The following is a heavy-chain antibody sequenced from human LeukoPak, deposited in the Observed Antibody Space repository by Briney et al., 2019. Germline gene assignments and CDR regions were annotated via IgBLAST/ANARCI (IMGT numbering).Heavy chain of an antibody. CDR2: TYYSGST. CDR1: GGSISSYY. J-gene: IGHJ4*02. D-gene: IGHD6-13*01. Sequence: SETLSLTCTVSGGSISSYYWSWIRQPPGKGLEWIGYTYYSGSTNYNPSLKSRVTISVDTSKNQFSLKLSSVTAADTAVYYCARAYSSSWYYFEYWGQGTLVTVSS. CDR3: ARAYSSSWYYFEY. V-gene: IGHV4-59*01.